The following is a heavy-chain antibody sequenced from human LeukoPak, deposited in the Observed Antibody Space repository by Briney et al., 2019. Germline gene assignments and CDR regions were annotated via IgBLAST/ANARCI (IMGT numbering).Heavy chain of an antibody. CDR1: GGSISSGDYY. D-gene: IGHD2-2*01. Sequence: PSQTLSLTCTVSGGSISSGDYYWSWIRQPPGKGLEWIGYIYYSGSTYYNPSLKSRVTISVDTSKNQFSLKLSSVTAADTAVYYCASGIVVVPAARGVGAFDIWGQGTMVTVSS. CDR2: IYYSGST. CDR3: ASGIVVVPAARGVGAFDI. V-gene: IGHV4-30-4*01. J-gene: IGHJ3*02.